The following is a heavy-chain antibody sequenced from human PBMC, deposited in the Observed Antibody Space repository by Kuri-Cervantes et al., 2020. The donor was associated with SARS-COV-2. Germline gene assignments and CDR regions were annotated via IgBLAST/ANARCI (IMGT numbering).Heavy chain of an antibody. D-gene: IGHD3-10*01. CDR2: IYHSGST. CDR1: GYSISSGYY. Sequence: ESLKISCAVSGYSISSGYYWGWIRQPPGKGLEWIGSIYHSGSTYYNPSLKSRVTISVDTSKNQFSLKLSSVTAADTAVYYCATMVRGVPRMDVWGQGTTVTVSS. CDR3: ATMVRGVPRMDV. J-gene: IGHJ6*02. V-gene: IGHV4-38-2*01.